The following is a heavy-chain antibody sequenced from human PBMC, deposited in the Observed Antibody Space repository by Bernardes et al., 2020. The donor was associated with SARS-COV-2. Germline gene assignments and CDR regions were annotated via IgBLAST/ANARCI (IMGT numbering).Heavy chain of an antibody. V-gene: IGHV4-39*01. CDR1: GGSISSSDYY. CDR3: ARHIGGTYLLPDY. J-gene: IGHJ4*02. CDR2: IYYTGTF. Sequence: ETLSLTCLVSGGSISSSDYYWGWIRQPPGKGLEWIGTIYYTGTFYYKPSLKSRVTISVDRSQNHFSLKLNSVTAADTAVYYCARHIGGTYLLPDYWGQGALVIVSS. D-gene: IGHD1-26*01.